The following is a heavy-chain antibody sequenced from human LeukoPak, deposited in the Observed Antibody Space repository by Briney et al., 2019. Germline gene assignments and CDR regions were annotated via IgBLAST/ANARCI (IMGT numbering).Heavy chain of an antibody. CDR3: ASKGDGYCRSTNCQGALDI. J-gene: IGHJ3*02. CDR2: INPNSGGT. D-gene: IGHD2-2*01. CDR1: GYTFTGYY. Sequence: ASXXVSXXASGYTFTGYYMHWVRQAPGQXLEWXGWINPNSGGTNYAQKFQGRVTMTRDTSITTAYMELSSLRSDDTAVYYCASKGDGYCRSTNCQGALDIWGQGTMVTVSS. V-gene: IGHV1-2*02.